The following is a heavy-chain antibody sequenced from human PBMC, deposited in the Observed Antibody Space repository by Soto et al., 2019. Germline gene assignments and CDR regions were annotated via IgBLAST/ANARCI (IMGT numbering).Heavy chain of an antibody. CDR1: GYTFPGYY. CDR3: ARDCTHDPRGYPNLAYYFDY. Sequence: ASVKVSCKASGYTFPGYYMHWVRQAPGQGLEWMGWINPNSGGTNYAQKFQGWVTMTRDTSISAAYMELSRLRSDDTAVYYCARDCTHDPRGYPNLAYYFDYWGQGTMVTVSS. CDR2: INPNSGGT. J-gene: IGHJ4*02. D-gene: IGHD2-8*01. V-gene: IGHV1-2*04.